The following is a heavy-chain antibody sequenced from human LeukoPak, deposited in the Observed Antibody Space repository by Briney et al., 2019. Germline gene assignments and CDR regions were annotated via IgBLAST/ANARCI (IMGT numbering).Heavy chain of an antibody. J-gene: IGHJ6*02. CDR2: MNPNSGNT. D-gene: IGHD3-3*01. V-gene: IGHV1-8*01. Sequence: ASVKVSCKASGYTFTSYDINWVRQAPGQGLEWMGWMNPNSGNTGYAQKFQGRVTMTRNTSISTAYMELSSLRSEDTAVYYCARGLIGVVNHYYGMDVWGQGTTVTVSS. CDR1: GYTFTSYD. CDR3: ARGLIGVVNHYYGMDV.